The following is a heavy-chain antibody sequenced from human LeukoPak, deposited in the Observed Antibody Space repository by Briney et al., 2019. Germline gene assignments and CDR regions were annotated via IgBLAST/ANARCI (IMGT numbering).Heavy chain of an antibody. V-gene: IGHV4-4*07. J-gene: IGHJ5*02. CDR2: VSASGGT. Sequence: SETLSLTCSVSGDSISSYYWSWIRQPAGKGLEWVGRVSASGGTNYNPSLKSRVTMSVDTSKNEISLKLSSVTAADTAVYYCARVRNWFDPWGQGTLVTVSS. CDR3: ARVRNWFDP. CDR1: GDSISSYY.